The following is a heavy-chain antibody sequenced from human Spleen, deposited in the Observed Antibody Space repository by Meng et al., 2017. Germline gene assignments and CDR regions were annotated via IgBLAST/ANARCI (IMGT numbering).Heavy chain of an antibody. CDR1: GYTFTGYY. V-gene: IGHV1-18*04. J-gene: IGHJ5*02. D-gene: IGHD3-16*01. CDR3: ARGGPLSWLDP. CDR2: ISGFKGNT. Sequence: QVHLVQSGAEVKKPGASVKVSCKASGYTFTGYYMHWVRQAPGQGLEWMGRISGFKGNTNYAQKFQDRVTMTTDTSTTTAYMELMSLTSDDTAVYYCARGGPLSWLDPWGQGTLVTVSS.